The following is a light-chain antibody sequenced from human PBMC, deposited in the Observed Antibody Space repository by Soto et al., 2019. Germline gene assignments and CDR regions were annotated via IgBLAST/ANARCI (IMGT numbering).Light chain of an antibody. CDR3: QLYGSSPLLT. V-gene: IGKV3-20*01. CDR1: QSVSSSY. CDR2: GAS. Sequence: EIVLTQSPGTLSLSPGERATLSCRASQSVSSSYLAWYQQKLGQAPRLLIYGASSRATGIPDRFSGSGSGTDFTLTISRLEPEDFAVYYCQLYGSSPLLTFGGGTKVEIK. J-gene: IGKJ4*01.